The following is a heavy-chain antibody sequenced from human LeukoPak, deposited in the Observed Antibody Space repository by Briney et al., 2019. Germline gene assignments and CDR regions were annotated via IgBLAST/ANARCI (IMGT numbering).Heavy chain of an antibody. CDR2: INPNSGGT. V-gene: IGHV1-2*02. CDR3: ARDTVGYCSGGSCYWGGFDY. Sequence: ASVKVSCKASGYTFTGYYMHWVRQAPGQGLEWMGWINPNSGGTNYAQKFQGRVTMTRDTSISAAYMELSRLRSEDTAVYYCARDTVGYCSGGSCYWGGFDYWGQGTLVTVSS. D-gene: IGHD2-15*01. CDR1: GYTFTGYY. J-gene: IGHJ4*02.